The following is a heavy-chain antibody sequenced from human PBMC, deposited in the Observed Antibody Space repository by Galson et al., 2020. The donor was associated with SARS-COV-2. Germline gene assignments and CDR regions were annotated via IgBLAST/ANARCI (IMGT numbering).Heavy chain of an antibody. CDR2: IDRDGTTT. CDR3: TRITFKGAFFDY. D-gene: IGHD3-16*01. CDR1: GFSFSSYW. Sequence: TGGSLRLSCAASGFSFSSYWMHWVRQAPGKGLVWVSRIDRDGTTTTYADSVKGRFTISRDNAKNTLYLQMNSLRAEDTAVYYCTRITFKGAFFDYWGQGTLVTVSS. V-gene: IGHV3-74*03. J-gene: IGHJ4*02.